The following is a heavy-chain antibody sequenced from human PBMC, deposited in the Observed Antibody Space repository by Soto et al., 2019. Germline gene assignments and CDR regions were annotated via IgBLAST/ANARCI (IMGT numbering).Heavy chain of an antibody. CDR2: IYYSGSS. V-gene: IGHV4-30-4*01. J-gene: IGHJ6*02. D-gene: IGHD5-12*01. CDR1: GGSISSGDYY. Sequence: PSETLSLTCTVSGGSISSGDYYWSWIRQPPGKGLEWIGYIYYSGSSFFNPSLKSRVTMSKDTSKNQFSLRLTSVTAADTAVYYCARAIVVTVGGMDVWGRGTTVTVSS. CDR3: ARAIVVTVGGMDV.